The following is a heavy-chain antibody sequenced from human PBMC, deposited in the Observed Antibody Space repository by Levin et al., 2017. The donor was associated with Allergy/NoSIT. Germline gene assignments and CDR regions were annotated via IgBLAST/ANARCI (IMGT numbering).Heavy chain of an antibody. Sequence: GASVKVSCKASGYTFTGYYMHWVRQAPGQGLEWMGWINPNSGGTNYAQKFQGRVTMTRDTSISTAYMELSRLRSDDTAVYYCARDRGIVGADYYYGMDVWGQGTTVTVSS. D-gene: IGHD1-26*01. CDR1: GYTFTGYY. CDR3: ARDRGIVGADYYYGMDV. J-gene: IGHJ6*02. CDR2: INPNSGGT. V-gene: IGHV1-2*02.